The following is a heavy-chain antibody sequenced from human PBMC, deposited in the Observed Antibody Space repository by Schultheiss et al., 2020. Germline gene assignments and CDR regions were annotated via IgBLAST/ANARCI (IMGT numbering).Heavy chain of an antibody. CDR1: GFTFSSYG. J-gene: IGHJ6*02. CDR3: AKDIIVAAAYYYYGMDV. D-gene: IGHD2-15*01. V-gene: IGHV3-30*02. CDR2: IWYDGSNK. Sequence: GESLKISCAASGFTFSSYGMHWVRQAPGKGLEWVAVIWYDGSNKYYADSVKGRFTISRDNSKNTLYLQMNSLRAEDTAVYYCAKDIIVAAAYYYYGMDVWGQGTTVTVSS.